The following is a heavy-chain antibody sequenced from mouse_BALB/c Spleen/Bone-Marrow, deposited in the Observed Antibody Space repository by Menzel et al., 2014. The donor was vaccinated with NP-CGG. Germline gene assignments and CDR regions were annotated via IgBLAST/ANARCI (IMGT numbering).Heavy chain of an antibody. CDR3: ARQDLGNWDD. CDR2: ISSGGSYT. Sequence: EVHLVESGGDLVKPGGSLKLSCAASGFTFSSYGMSWVRQTPDKRLEWVATISSGGSYTYYPDSVKGRFTISRDNAKNTLYLQMSSLKSEDTAMYYCARQDLGNWDDWGQGTTLTASS. J-gene: IGHJ2*01. CDR1: GFTFSSYG. D-gene: IGHD4-1*01. V-gene: IGHV5-6*01.